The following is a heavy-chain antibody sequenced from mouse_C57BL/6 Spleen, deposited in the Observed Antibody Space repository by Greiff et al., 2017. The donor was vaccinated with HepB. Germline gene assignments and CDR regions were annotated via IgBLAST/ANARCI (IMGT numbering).Heavy chain of an antibody. CDR3: ATVYDYSDYYAMDY. Sequence: QVQLQQPGAELVRPGTSVKLSCKASGYTFTSYWMHWVKQRPGQGLEWIGRIHPSDSDTNYNQKFKGKATLTVDKSSSTAYMQLSSLTSEDSAVYYCATVYDYSDYYAMDYWGQGTSVTVSS. V-gene: IGHV1-59*01. CDR2: IHPSDSDT. CDR1: GYTFTSYW. J-gene: IGHJ4*01. D-gene: IGHD2-4*01.